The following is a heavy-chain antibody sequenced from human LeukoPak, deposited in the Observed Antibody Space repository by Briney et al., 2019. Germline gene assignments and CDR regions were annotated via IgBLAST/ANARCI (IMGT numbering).Heavy chain of an antibody. J-gene: IGHJ3*01. CDR1: GYIFTGYY. D-gene: IGHD3-10*01. CDR3: ARERESGRSDAFDF. CDR2: INPNTGGT. V-gene: IGHV1-2*02. Sequence: ASVKVSCKTSGYIFTGYYIHWVRQAPGRGLEWMGWINPNTGGTNYAQDFQGRVTMTRDTYVTTAYMELRGLRSDDTAVYFCARERESGRSDAFDFWGQGTMVTVSS.